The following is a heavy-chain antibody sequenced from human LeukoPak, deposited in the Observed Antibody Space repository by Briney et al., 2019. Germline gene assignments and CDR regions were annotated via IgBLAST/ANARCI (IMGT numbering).Heavy chain of an antibody. CDR3: ARALVHYYYMDV. Sequence: SVKVSCKASGGTFSSYAISWVRQAPGRGLEWMGGIIPIFGTANYAQKFQGRVTITADESTSTAYMELSSLRSEDTAVYYCARALVHYYYMDVWGKGTTVTVSS. CDR2: IIPIFGTA. CDR1: GGTFSSYA. J-gene: IGHJ6*03. V-gene: IGHV1-69*13. D-gene: IGHD6-6*01.